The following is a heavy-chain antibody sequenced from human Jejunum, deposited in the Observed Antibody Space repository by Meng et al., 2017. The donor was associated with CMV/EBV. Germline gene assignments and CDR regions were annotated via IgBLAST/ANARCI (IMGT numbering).Heavy chain of an antibody. D-gene: IGHD3-3*01. V-gene: IGHV3-23*01. J-gene: IGHJ4*02. CDR2: SSGSGSVSRT. Sequence: TFSSYAMGWVRKAPGKGPDWVSVSSGSGSVSRTDYADSVKCRFTISRDDSKKTLYLQMHSLRVEDTAIYYCAKREASTVFGVAFDYWGQGTLVTVSS. CDR3: AKREASTVFGVAFDY. CDR1: TFSSYA.